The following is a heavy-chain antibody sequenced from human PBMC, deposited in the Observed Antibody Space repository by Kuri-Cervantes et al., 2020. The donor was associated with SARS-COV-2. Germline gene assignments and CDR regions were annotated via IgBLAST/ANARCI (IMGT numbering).Heavy chain of an antibody. Sequence: GESLKISCAASGFTFSSYSMNWVRQAPGKGLEWVSYISSSSSTIYYADSVKGRFTISRDNAKNSLYLQMNSLRAEDTALYYCAREEPKLDDAFDIWGQGTMVTVSS. CDR3: AREEPKLDDAFDI. CDR1: GFTFSSYS. CDR2: ISSSSSTI. V-gene: IGHV3-48*01. J-gene: IGHJ3*02. D-gene: IGHD1-1*01.